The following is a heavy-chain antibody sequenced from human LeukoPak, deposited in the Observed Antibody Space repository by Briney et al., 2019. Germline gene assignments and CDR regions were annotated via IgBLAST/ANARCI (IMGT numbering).Heavy chain of an antibody. Sequence: ASVKVSCKTSGSTFSNYAFGWVRQAPGQGLEWMGSIIPFFGTTDYAQKLQGRVTITADKSTNTAYMELSSLRSEDTAVYYCARAYYHGSGSYYFSDYWGQGTLVTVSS. CDR3: ARAYYHGSGSYYFSDY. V-gene: IGHV1-69*06. CDR2: IIPFFGTT. J-gene: IGHJ4*02. D-gene: IGHD3-10*01. CDR1: GSTFSNYA.